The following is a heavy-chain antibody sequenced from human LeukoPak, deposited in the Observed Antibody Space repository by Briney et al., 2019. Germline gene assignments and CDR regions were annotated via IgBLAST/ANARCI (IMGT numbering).Heavy chain of an antibody. CDR1: GFTFSDYY. V-gene: IGHV3-11*01. CDR2: ISTSGAI. Sequence: GGPLRLSCAASGFTFSDYYMGWIRQAPGKGLEWVSYISTSGAIYYADSVKGRFTISRDNAKNSLYLQMNSLRAEDTAVYYCAKDIVAAGLFFDYWGQGTLVTVSS. CDR3: AKDIVAAGLFFDY. D-gene: IGHD6-13*01. J-gene: IGHJ4*02.